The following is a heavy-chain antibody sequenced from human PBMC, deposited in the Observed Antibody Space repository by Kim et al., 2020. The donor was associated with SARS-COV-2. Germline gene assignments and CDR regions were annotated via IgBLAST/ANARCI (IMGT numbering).Heavy chain of an antibody. Sequence: DSVKGRFTISRDNAKNSLYLQMNSLRAEDTAVYYCARVPVAATFSAGFDPWGQGTLVTVSS. CDR3: ARVPVAATFSAGFDP. D-gene: IGHD2-15*01. V-gene: IGHV3-11*05. J-gene: IGHJ5*02.